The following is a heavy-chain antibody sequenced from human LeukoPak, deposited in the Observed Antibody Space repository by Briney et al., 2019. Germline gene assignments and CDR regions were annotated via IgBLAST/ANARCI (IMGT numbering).Heavy chain of an antibody. D-gene: IGHD3-22*01. CDR3: ARDDRSQHNWFDP. J-gene: IGHJ5*02. V-gene: IGHV4-4*07. CDR1: GGSISGSY. Sequence: RPSETLSLTCTVSGGSISGSYWSWIRQPAGKGLEWIGRVYTSGSTNYNPSLKGRVTMSVDTSKNQFSLKVSSVTAADTAVYYCARDDRSQHNWFDPWGQGTLVTVSS. CDR2: VYTSGST.